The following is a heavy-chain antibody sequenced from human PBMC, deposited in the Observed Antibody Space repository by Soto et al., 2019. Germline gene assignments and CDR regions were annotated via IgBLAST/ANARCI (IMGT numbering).Heavy chain of an antibody. Sequence: QVQLQESGPGLVKPSGTLSLTCAVSGGSIIISNWWSWVRQPPGKWLEWIGEIYHSGSTHYNPSLNSRVTIPVAKSKNQFSHKLSSVTAEDRAVYYYAILGPTGTTISTDYWCQGTLVTVS. CDR1: GGSIIISNW. J-gene: IGHJ4*02. D-gene: IGHD1-7*01. V-gene: IGHV4-4*02. CDR3: AILGPTGTTISTDY. CDR2: IYHSGST.